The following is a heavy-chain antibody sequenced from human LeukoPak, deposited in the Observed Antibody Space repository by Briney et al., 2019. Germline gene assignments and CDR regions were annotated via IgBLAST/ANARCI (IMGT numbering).Heavy chain of an antibody. J-gene: IGHJ4*02. Sequence: GASVKVSCKASGYTFTSYGISWVRQAPGQGLEWMGWINPNSGGTNYAQKFQGRVTMTRDTSISTAYMELSRLRSDDTAVYYCARAWNDVWDYFDYWGQGTLVTVSS. CDR2: INPNSGGT. V-gene: IGHV1-2*02. CDR1: GYTFTSYG. D-gene: IGHD1-1*01. CDR3: ARAWNDVWDYFDY.